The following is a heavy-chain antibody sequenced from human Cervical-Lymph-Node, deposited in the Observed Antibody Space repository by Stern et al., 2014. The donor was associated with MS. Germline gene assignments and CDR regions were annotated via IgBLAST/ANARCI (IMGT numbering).Heavy chain of an antibody. D-gene: IGHD3-16*01. Sequence: VQLVESGAVLKKPGASMKVSCKASGYTFISHGISWVRQAPGQGLEWMGWISPCNGSSTYAQKFQERVTMTTDTSTNTAYLELRGLRSDATAMYYCSRSASDAFDIWGQGTMVTVSS. CDR2: ISPCNGSS. J-gene: IGHJ3*02. CDR1: GYTFISHG. CDR3: SRSASDAFDI. V-gene: IGHV1-18*01.